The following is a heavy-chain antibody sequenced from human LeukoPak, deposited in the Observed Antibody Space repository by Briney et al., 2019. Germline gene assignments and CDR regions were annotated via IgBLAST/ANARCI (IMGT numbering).Heavy chain of an antibody. CDR3: AREDYYDSSGPFY. Sequence: PGGSLSLSCVASGFTFSSYWMSWVRQAPGKGLEWVANIKQDGSEKYYVDSVKGRFTISRDNAKNSLYLQMNSLRAEDTAVYYCAREDYYDSSGPFYWGQGTLVTVSS. CDR2: IKQDGSEK. D-gene: IGHD3-22*01. CDR1: GFTFSSYW. J-gene: IGHJ4*02. V-gene: IGHV3-7*01.